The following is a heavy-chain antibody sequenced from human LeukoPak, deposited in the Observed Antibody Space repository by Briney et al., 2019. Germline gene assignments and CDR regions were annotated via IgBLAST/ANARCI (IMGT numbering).Heavy chain of an antibody. Sequence: PPETLSLTCTVSGGSISSYYWSWIRQPPGEGLEWIGYIYYSGSTNYNPSLKSRVTISVDTSKNQFSLKLSSVTAADTAVYYCARAAEVGDYYYYYMDVWGKGTTVTVSS. D-gene: IGHD3-16*01. CDR1: GGSISSYY. CDR3: ARAAEVGDYYYYYMDV. V-gene: IGHV4-59*01. J-gene: IGHJ6*03. CDR2: IYYSGST.